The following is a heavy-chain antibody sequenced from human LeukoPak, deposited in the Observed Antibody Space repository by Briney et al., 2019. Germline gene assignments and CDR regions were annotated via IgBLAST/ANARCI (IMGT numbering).Heavy chain of an antibody. D-gene: IGHD3-10*01. Sequence: GGSLRLSCAASGFTFATYAMSWVRQAPGKGLEWVGGISISSVDSYYTDSVKGRFSISRDDSKNTLYLQMDRLSDEDTAVYYCAKDRELLFAHCWFDLWGQGTLVTVSS. CDR2: ISISSVDS. CDR3: AKDRELLFAHCWFDL. CDR1: GFTFATYA. V-gene: IGHV3-23*01. J-gene: IGHJ5*02.